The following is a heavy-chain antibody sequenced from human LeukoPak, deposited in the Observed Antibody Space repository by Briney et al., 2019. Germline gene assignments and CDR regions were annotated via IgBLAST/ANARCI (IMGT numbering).Heavy chain of an antibody. CDR3: ARVLRYCSGGNCYSGGLGYMDV. Sequence: PGGSLRLSCAASGFTFSDYNMRWIRQAPGKGLEGVSSISRSGSTKYYADSVKGRFTISRDNAKNSLFLQMNSLRAEDTAVYYCARVLRYCSGGNCYSGGLGYMDVWGKGTTVTISS. J-gene: IGHJ6*03. CDR2: ISRSGSTK. V-gene: IGHV3-11*01. CDR1: GFTFSDYN. D-gene: IGHD2-15*01.